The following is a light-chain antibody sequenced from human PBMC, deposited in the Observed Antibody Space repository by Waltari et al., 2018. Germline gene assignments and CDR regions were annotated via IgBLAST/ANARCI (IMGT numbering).Light chain of an antibody. V-gene: IGKV1-39*01. Sequence: DIQMTQSPSSLSASVGGTVTITCRARQTIGTYLGWYQPKPGKAPRRLIYAASSLEGGVPYRFSGSGSGTEFTLTISSLQPEDFGAYFCQQSYNTPRTFGQGTKVEIK. CDR3: QQSYNTPRT. CDR1: QTIGTY. J-gene: IGKJ1*01. CDR2: AAS.